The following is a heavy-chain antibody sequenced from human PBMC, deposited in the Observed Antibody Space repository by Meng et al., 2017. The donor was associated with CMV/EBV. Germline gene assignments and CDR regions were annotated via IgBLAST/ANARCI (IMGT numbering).Heavy chain of an antibody. J-gene: IGHJ6*02. CDR2: IYYSGST. CDR1: GGSISSGGYY. D-gene: IGHD3-3*01. CDR3: ARIGAEYYDFWSGYYTDYYYGMDV. V-gene: IGHV4-31*03. Sequence: LRLSCTVSGGSISSGGYYWSWIRQHPGKGLEWIGYIYYSGSTYYNPSLKSRVTISVDTSKNQFSLKLSSVTAADTAVYYCARIGAEYYDFWSGYYTDYYYGMDVWGQGTTVTVSS.